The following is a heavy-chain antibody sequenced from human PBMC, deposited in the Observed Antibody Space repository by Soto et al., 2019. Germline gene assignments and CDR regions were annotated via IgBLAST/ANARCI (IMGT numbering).Heavy chain of an antibody. CDR2: ISYDGSNK. Sequence: GGSLRLSCAASGFTFNSYAMHWVRQAPGKGLEWVAVISYDGSNKYYADSVKGRFTISRDNSKNTLYLQMNSLRAEDTAVYYCARELRDGYNWNTAFDYWGQGTLVTVSS. CDR1: GFTFNSYA. D-gene: IGHD1-1*01. CDR3: ARELRDGYNWNTAFDY. V-gene: IGHV3-30-3*01. J-gene: IGHJ4*02.